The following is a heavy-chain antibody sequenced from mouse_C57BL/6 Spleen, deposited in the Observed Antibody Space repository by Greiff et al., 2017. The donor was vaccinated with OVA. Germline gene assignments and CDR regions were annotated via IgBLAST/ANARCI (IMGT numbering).Heavy chain of an antibody. CDR3: ARNHYDYGGAWFAY. J-gene: IGHJ3*01. V-gene: IGHV2-2*01. D-gene: IGHD2-4*01. CDR2: IWSGGST. Sequence: VKVVESGPGLVQPSQSLSITCTVSGFSLTSYGVHWVRQSPGKGLEWLGVIWSGGSTDYNAAFISSLSISKDNSKSQVFFKMNSLQADDTAIYYCARNHYDYGGAWFAYWGQGTLVTVSA. CDR1: GFSLTSYG.